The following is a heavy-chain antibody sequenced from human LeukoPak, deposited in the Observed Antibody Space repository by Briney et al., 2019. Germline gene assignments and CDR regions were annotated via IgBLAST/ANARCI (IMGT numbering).Heavy chain of an antibody. V-gene: IGHV1-8*01. J-gene: IGHJ3*02. CDR2: MNPNSGNT. D-gene: IGHD6-13*01. Sequence: ASVKVSCKASGYTFTSYDINWVRQATGQGLEWMGWMNPNSGNTGYAQKFQGRVTMTRNTSISTAYMELSSLRSDDTAVYYCAIAAAGTAGYDAFDIWGQGTMVTVSS. CDR3: AIAAAGTAGYDAFDI. CDR1: GYTFTSYD.